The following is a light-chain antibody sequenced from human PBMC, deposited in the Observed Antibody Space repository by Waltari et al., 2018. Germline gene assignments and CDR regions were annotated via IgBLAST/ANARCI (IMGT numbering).Light chain of an antibody. V-gene: IGKV3-20*01. CDR1: QSGCMI. CDR2: KAS. Sequence: SCRAIQSGCMILAWYQQRPGQAPRLLIYKASRRATGIPDRFSGSSSGTDFSRTISRLEPEYFAVYYCQNYKRLPATFGQWTKLEIK. J-gene: IGKJ1*01. CDR3: QNYKRLPAT.